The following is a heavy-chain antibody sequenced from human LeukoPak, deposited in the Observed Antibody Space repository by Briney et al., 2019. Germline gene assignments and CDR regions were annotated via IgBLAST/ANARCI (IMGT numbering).Heavy chain of an antibody. Sequence: PSQTLSLTCTVSGGSITSGDYYWRWIRQPAGKGLEWIGRINTSGSTNYNPSLKSRVTMSVDTSKNQFSLKLSSVTAADTAMYYCARDSRTILGIDYWGQGTLVTISS. V-gene: IGHV4-61*02. D-gene: IGHD3-3*01. CDR1: GGSITSGDYY. CDR3: ARDSRTILGIDY. CDR2: INTSGST. J-gene: IGHJ4*02.